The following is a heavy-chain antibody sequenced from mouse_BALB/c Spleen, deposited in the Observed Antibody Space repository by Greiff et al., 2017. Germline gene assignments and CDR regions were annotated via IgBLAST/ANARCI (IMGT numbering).Heavy chain of an antibody. Sequence: VQLQQPGAELVKPGASVKLSCKASGYTFTSYWMHWVKQRPGQGLEWIGEINPSNGRTNYNEKFKSKATLTVDKSSSTAYMQLSSLTSEDSAVYYCARSHSGSSFAWFAYGAKGLWSLSLQ. V-gene: IGHV1S81*02. CDR3: ARSHSGSSFAWFAY. D-gene: IGHD1-1*01. J-gene: IGHJ3*01. CDR1: GYTFTSYW. CDR2: INPSNGRT.